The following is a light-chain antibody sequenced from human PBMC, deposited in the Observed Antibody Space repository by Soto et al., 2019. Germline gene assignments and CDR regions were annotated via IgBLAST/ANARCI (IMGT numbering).Light chain of an antibody. CDR3: CSYAGSGTWV. J-gene: IGLJ3*02. V-gene: IGLV2-23*01. CDR2: EGS. CDR1: SSDVGSYNL. Sequence: QSALTQPASVSGSPGQSITISCTGTSSDVGSYNLVSWCQQHPGKAPKLMIYEGSKRRSGVSNRFSGSKSGNTASLTISGLQAEDEADYYCCSYAGSGTWVFGGGTKLTVL.